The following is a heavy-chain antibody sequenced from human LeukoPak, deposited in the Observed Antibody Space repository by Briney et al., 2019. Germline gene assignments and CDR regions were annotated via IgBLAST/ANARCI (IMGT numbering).Heavy chain of an antibody. Sequence: PSETLSLTCAVSGYSISSGYYWGWIRQPPGKGLEWIGSIYHSGSTYYNPSLKSRVTISVDTSKNQFSLKLSSVTAADTAVYYCASYYYDSSGYPAYYFDYWGQGTLVTVSS. J-gene: IGHJ4*02. D-gene: IGHD3-22*01. CDR2: IYHSGST. CDR3: ASYYYDSSGYPAYYFDY. V-gene: IGHV4-38-2*01. CDR1: GYSISSGYY.